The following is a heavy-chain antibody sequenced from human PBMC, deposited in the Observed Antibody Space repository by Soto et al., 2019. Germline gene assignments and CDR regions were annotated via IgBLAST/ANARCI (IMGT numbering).Heavy chain of an antibody. CDR1: GGSISRGGSF. J-gene: IGHJ4*02. CDR2: IYYSGST. V-gene: IGHV4-31*03. CDR3: ARGVIH. D-gene: IGHD2-21*01. Sequence: QVQLQESGPGLVQPSQPLSLTCTVSGGSISRGGSFWRWIRHHPGKGLEWIGSIYYSGSTSYYPTLQCRVTISVDTSKIHFSQKPISVTAADTAVYYCARGVIHWRQGTLVTVSS.